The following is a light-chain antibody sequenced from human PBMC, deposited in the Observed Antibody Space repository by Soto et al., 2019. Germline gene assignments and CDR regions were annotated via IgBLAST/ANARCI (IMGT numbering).Light chain of an antibody. Sequence: QSALTQPRSVSGSPGQSVTISCTGTSSDVGGYNYVSWYQQHPGKAPKLMIYDVSKRPSGVPDRFSGSKSVNTASLTVSGLQAEDEADYYCSSYAGSMNLIFGGGTKLTVL. J-gene: IGLJ2*01. CDR3: SSYAGSMNLI. V-gene: IGLV2-11*01. CDR1: SSDVGGYNY. CDR2: DVS.